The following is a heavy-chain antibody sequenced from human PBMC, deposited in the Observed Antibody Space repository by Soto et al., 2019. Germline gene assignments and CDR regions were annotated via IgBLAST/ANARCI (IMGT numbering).Heavy chain of an antibody. D-gene: IGHD3-10*01. J-gene: IGHJ4*02. CDR2: NKSKTDGGTT. Sequence: GSLKLYCAASGFTFSKAWMSWVRQSPGKGLEWVGSNKSKTDGGTTDYAAPEKGRITITKDESKNSQNQQMNSLKTEDTAVYYCTSSMIRGVIRPYWGQGTPVTVSS. CDR3: TSSMIRGVIRPY. V-gene: IGHV3-15*01. CDR1: GFTFSKAW.